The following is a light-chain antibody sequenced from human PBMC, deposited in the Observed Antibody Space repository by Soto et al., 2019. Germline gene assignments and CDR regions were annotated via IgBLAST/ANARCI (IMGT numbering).Light chain of an antibody. V-gene: IGKV3-11*01. J-gene: IGKJ5*01. CDR1: QSVSSN. CDR2: DAS. CDR3: QQRSNWPT. Sequence: DILMTQSPATLSLSPGGRATLSCRASQSVSSNLAWYQQKPGQAPRLLIYDASNRATGIPARFSGSGSGTDFTLTISSLEPEDFAVYYCQQRSNWPTFGQGTRLEIK.